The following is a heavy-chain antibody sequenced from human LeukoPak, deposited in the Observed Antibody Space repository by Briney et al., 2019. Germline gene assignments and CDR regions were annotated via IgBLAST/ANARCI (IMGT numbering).Heavy chain of an antibody. Sequence: ASVIVSCKASGYTFRQYSISWVRQAPGKGLEWMGWVSPSHTTRVYAQQFQGRVTMTADTNTNTVSMELRSLRSDDTSVYFCARDYILPLETDNGDGFAIWGQGTVVSVSS. CDR2: VSPSHTTR. J-gene: IGHJ3*02. CDR1: GYTFRQYS. CDR3: ARDYILPLETDNGDGFAI. D-gene: IGHD3-3*02. V-gene: IGHV1-18*01.